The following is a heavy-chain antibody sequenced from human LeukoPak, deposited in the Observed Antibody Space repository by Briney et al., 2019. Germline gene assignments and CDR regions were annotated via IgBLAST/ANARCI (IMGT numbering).Heavy chain of an antibody. D-gene: IGHD6-13*01. CDR2: ISHRGST. CDR1: GGSISSSYW. J-gene: IGHJ5*02. Sequence: SETLSLTCAVSGGSISSSYWWSWIRQPPGKGLEWVGSISHRGSTYYNPSLRSRITISLDRSKQKFSLKLTSVTAADTAVYYCARIYSSSWFLNWFDPWGQGTLVTVSS. V-gene: IGHV4-38-2*01. CDR3: ARIYSSSWFLNWFDP.